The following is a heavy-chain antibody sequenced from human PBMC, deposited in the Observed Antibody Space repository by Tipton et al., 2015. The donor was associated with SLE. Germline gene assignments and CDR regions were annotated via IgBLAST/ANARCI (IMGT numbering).Heavy chain of an antibody. V-gene: IGHV4-39*07. CDR1: GGSISSSSYY. CDR2: IYYSGST. J-gene: IGHJ3*02. CDR3: ARGRGIAAAVLGAFDI. D-gene: IGHD6-13*01. Sequence: LRLSCTVSGGSISSSSYYWGWIRQPPGKGLEWIGSIYYSGSTYYNPSLKSRVTISVDTSKNQFSLKLSSVTAADTAVYYCARGRGIAAAVLGAFDIWGHGTMVTVSS.